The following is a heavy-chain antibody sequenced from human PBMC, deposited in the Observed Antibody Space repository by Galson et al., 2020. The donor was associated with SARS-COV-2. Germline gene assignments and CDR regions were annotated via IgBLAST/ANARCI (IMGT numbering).Heavy chain of an antibody. CDR1: GFTFSSYA. CDR2: ISYDGSNK. Sequence: GESLKISCAASGFTFSSYAMHWVRQAPGKGLEWVAVISYDGSNKYYADSVKGRFTISRDNSKNTLYLQMNSLRAEDTAVYYCAREDAGDLGWRWGQGTLVTVSS. V-gene: IGHV3-30*04. CDR3: AREDAGDLGWR. J-gene: IGHJ4*02. D-gene: IGHD7-27*01.